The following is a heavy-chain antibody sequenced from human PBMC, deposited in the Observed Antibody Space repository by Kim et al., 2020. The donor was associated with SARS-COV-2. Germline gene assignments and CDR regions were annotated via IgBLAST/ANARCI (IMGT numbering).Heavy chain of an antibody. D-gene: IGHD1-26*01. CDR1: GFTFSSYA. J-gene: IGHJ4*02. CDR2: ISYDGSNK. Sequence: GGSMRLSCVASGFTFSSYAMHWVRQAPGKGLEWVAVISYDGSNKYYADSVKGRFTISRDNSKNTLYLQMNSLRAEDTAVYYCARPASGSYTYYFDYWGQGTLVTVSS. V-gene: IGHV3-30*04. CDR3: ARPASGSYTYYFDY.